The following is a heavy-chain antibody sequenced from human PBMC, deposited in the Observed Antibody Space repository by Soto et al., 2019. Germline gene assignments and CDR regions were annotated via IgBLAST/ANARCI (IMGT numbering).Heavy chain of an antibody. CDR2: ISSYNGNT. CDR3: ARGRYNWNYDHFDY. CDR1: GYTFTSYG. J-gene: IGHJ4*02. Sequence: ASVKVSCKASGYTFTSYGIHWVRQAPGQRLEWMGWISSYNGNTNYPQKPQGRVTMTTDTSTSTAYMELTSLRSDDTAVYYCARGRYNWNYDHFDYWGQGTLVTVSS. D-gene: IGHD1-7*01. V-gene: IGHV1-18*01.